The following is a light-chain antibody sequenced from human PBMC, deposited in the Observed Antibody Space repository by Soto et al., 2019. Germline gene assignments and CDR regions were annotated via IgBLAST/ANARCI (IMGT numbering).Light chain of an antibody. J-gene: IGLJ1*01. CDR2: EVS. CDR1: SSDVGGYNS. CDR3: SSYTTSSTLV. V-gene: IGLV2-14*01. Sequence: QSALTQPASVSGSPGQSITISCTGTSSDVGGYNSVSWYQQHPGKAPKIMIFEVSNRPLGVSNRFSGSKSGNTASLTISGLQTEDEADYYCSSYTTSSTLVFGIGTKLTVL.